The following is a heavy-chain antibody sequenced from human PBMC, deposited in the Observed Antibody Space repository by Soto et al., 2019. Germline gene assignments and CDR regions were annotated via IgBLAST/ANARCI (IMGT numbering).Heavy chain of an antibody. Sequence: PSETVSLTCSVSGGSVSSNYWSWIRKSPGKGLEWIGYISSSGRANYNPSLKSRVTISLDTSKNQFSLTMTSVTAADTAVFYCVRPLDGGGYYSGYGGRGPRVTVPS. V-gene: IGHV4-59*02. CDR1: GGSVSSNY. D-gene: IGHD2-15*01. CDR2: ISSSGRA. J-gene: IGHJ4*02. CDR3: VRPLDGGGYYSGY.